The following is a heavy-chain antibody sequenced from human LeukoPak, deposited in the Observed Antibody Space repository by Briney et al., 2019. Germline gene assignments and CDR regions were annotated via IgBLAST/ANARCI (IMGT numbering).Heavy chain of an antibody. Sequence: SETLSLTCAVYGGSFSGYYWSWIRQPPGKGLEWIGEINHSGSTNYNPSLKSRVTISVDTSKNQFSLKLSSVTAADTAVYYCARGFSGCYYGYFDYWGQGTLVTVSS. V-gene: IGHV4-34*01. CDR1: GGSFSGYY. CDR2: INHSGST. D-gene: IGHD3-22*01. CDR3: ARGFSGCYYGYFDY. J-gene: IGHJ4*02.